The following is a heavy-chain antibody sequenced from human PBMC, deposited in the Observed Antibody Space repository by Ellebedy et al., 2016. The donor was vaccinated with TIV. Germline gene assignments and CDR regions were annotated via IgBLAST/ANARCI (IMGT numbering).Heavy chain of an antibody. CDR1: GFTFSRYA. CDR3: AKSGSTQLPEDHDAFDI. D-gene: IGHD2-15*01. J-gene: IGHJ3*02. Sequence: PGGSLRLSCAASGFTFSRYAMAWVRQAPGKGLEWVPAISGSGGSTYYADSVKGRFTISRDNSKNTLYLQMNSLRAEDTAVYYCAKSGSTQLPEDHDAFDIWGQGTMVTVSS. V-gene: IGHV3-23*01. CDR2: ISGSGGST.